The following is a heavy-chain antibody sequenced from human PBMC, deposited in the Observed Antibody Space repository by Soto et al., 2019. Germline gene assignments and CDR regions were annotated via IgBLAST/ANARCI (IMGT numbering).Heavy chain of an antibody. Sequence: QITLKESGPTLVKPTHTLTLTCTFSGFSLSISGVGVGWIRQPPGKALEWLALIHWDDDKRYSPSVKSRLSITKDTSKNVVTLTMTNTDPVDSATYYGAHFRRGGYNYITACYCYGLDGWGQGTTVTVSS. CDR3: AHFRRGGYNYITACYCYGLDG. CDR1: GFSLSISGVG. CDR2: IHWDDDK. J-gene: IGHJ6*02. D-gene: IGHD5-12*01. V-gene: IGHV2-5*02.